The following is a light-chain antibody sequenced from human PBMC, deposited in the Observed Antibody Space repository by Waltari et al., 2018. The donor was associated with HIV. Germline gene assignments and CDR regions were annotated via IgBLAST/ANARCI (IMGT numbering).Light chain of an antibody. V-gene: IGLV2-23*01. CDR2: EGS. CDR1: SSDVGSYNL. CDR3: CSYAGSSTLDWV. Sequence: QSALTQPASVSGSPGQSITISCTGTSSDVGSYNLVSWYQQHPGKAPKLMIYEGSKRPAGVSNRFSGCKSGNTASLTISGLQAEDEADYYCCSYAGSSTLDWVFGGGTKLTVL. J-gene: IGLJ3*02.